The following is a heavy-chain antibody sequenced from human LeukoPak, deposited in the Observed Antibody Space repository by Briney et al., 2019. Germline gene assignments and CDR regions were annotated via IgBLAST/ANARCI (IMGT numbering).Heavy chain of an antibody. CDR3: ARDQAPILRYFAPYYYYGMDV. CDR1: GYTFTGYY. J-gene: IGHJ6*02. D-gene: IGHD3-9*01. CDR2: INPNSGGT. Sequence: ASVKVSCKASGYTFTGYYMHWVRQAPGQGLEWMGWINPNSGGTNYAQKFQGWVTMTRDTSISTAYMELSRLRSDDTAVYYCARDQAPILRYFAPYYYYGMDVWGQGTTVTVSS. V-gene: IGHV1-2*04.